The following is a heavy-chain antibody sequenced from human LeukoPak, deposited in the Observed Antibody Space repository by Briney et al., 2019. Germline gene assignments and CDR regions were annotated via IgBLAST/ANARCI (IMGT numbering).Heavy chain of an antibody. Sequence: WASVKVSCKASGYTFTSYGISWVRQAPGQGLEWMGWISAYNGNTNYAQKLQGRVTMTTDTSTSTAYMELSSLRSEDTAVYYCAVRGSIAAAGAYFDYWGQGTLVTVSS. V-gene: IGHV1-18*01. J-gene: IGHJ4*02. D-gene: IGHD6-13*01. CDR2: ISAYNGNT. CDR1: GYTFTSYG. CDR3: AVRGSIAAAGAYFDY.